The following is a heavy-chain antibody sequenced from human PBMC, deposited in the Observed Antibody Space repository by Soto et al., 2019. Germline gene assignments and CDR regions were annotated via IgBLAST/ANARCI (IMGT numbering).Heavy chain of an antibody. CDR2: IYYSGST. J-gene: IGHJ5*02. V-gene: IGHV4-39*01. CDR1: GGSISSSSYY. Sequence: SATLSLTCTVSGGSISSSSYYWGWIRQPPGKGLEWIGSIYYSGSTYYNPSLKSRVTISVDTSKNQFSLKLSSVTAADTAVYYCARLPMVRGIISWFDPWGQGALVTVSS. D-gene: IGHD3-10*01. CDR3: ARLPMVRGIISWFDP.